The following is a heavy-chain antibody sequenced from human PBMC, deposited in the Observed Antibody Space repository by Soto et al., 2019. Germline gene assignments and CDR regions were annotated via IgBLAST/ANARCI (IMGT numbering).Heavy chain of an antibody. Sequence: QVQLQESGPGLVKPSETLSLTCTVSGGSISSYYWSWIRQPPGKGLEWIGYIYYSGSTNYNPSLKSRVTISVDTSKNQFSLKLSSVTAADTAVYYCARRYGDYPAAPFDYWGQGTLVTVSS. D-gene: IGHD4-17*01. CDR1: GGSISSYY. CDR3: ARRYGDYPAAPFDY. J-gene: IGHJ4*02. V-gene: IGHV4-59*08. CDR2: IYYSGST.